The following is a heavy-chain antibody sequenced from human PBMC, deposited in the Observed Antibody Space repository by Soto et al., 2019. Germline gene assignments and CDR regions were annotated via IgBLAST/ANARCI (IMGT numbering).Heavy chain of an antibody. CDR1: GYTFTSYY. V-gene: IGHV1-46*01. J-gene: IGHJ4*02. CDR2: INPSGGST. CDR3: ARFPQHYYDSSGYDY. Sequence: ASVKVSCKASGYTFTSYYMHWVRQAPGQGLEWMGIINPSGGSTSYAQKFQGRVTMTRDTSTSTVYMELSSLRSEDTAVYYCARFPQHYYDSSGYDYWGQGTLVTVSS. D-gene: IGHD3-22*01.